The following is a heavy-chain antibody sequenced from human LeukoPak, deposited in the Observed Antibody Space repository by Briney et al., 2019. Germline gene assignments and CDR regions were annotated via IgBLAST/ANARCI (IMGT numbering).Heavy chain of an antibody. CDR3: AKDRVYSYGYGHDAFDI. D-gene: IGHD5-18*01. V-gene: IGHV3-23*01. CDR2: ISGSGGST. J-gene: IGHJ3*02. Sequence: PGGSLRLSCAVSGFTFSSYAMSWVRQAPGKGLEWVSAISGSGGSTYYADSVKGRFTISRDNSKNTLYLQMNSLRAEDTAVYYCAKDRVYSYGYGHDAFDIWGQGTMVTVSS. CDR1: GFTFSSYA.